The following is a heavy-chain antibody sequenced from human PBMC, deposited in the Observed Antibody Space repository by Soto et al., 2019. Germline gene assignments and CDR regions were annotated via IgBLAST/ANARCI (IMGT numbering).Heavy chain of an antibody. CDR3: ARTYCYNSNRFDAFDI. CDR1: GGSISSHY. CDR2: IYYRGNT. Sequence: SETLSLTCTVSGGSISSHYWGWIRQPPGKGLEWIGYIYYRGNTNYKPSLKSRVTISVDTSTNQFSLKLNSVTAADTALYYCARTYCYNSNRFDAFDIWGQGTMVTVSS. D-gene: IGHD2-21*01. V-gene: IGHV4-59*11. J-gene: IGHJ3*02.